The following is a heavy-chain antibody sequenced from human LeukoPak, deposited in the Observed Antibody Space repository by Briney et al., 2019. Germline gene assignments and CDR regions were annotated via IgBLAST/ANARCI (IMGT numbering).Heavy chain of an antibody. V-gene: IGHV3-23*01. J-gene: IGHJ4*02. CDR3: AKGFTYYYDSSGYWSPNYFDY. Sequence: PGGSLRLSCAASGFIFSDYGMSWVRQAPGKGLEWVSGISGGGGSTYYADSVKGRFTISRDNSKNTLYMQMNSLRAEDTAVYYCAKGFTYYYDSSGYWSPNYFDYRGQGTLVTVSS. D-gene: IGHD3-22*01. CDR1: GFIFSDYG. CDR2: ISGGGGST.